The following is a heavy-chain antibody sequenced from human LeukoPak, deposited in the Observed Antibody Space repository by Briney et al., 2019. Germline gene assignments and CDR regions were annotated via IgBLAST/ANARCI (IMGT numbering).Heavy chain of an antibody. V-gene: IGHV1-2*02. CDR2: INPNSGGT. CDR3: ARVIAAAPQRDLGY. D-gene: IGHD6-13*01. CDR1: GFTFTGYY. Sequence: GGSLRLSCAASGFTFTGYYMHWVRQAPGQGLEWMGWINPNSGGTNYAQKFQGRVTMTRDTSISTAYMELSRLRSDDTAVYYCARVIAAAPQRDLGYWGQGTLVTVSS. J-gene: IGHJ4*02.